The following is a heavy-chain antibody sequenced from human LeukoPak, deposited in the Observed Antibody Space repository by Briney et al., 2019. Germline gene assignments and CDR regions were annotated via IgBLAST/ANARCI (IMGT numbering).Heavy chain of an antibody. V-gene: IGHV4-59*01. CDR2: IYYSGST. J-gene: IGHJ4*02. D-gene: IGHD3-22*01. Sequence: PSETLSLTCTVSGGSISSYYWSWIRWPPAEGLEWIGYIYYSGSTNYNPSLKSRVTILVDTSKNQFSLMLSSVTAADTAVYYCARNYYDSSGYGYWGQGTLVTISS. CDR1: GGSISSYY. CDR3: ARNYYDSSGYGY.